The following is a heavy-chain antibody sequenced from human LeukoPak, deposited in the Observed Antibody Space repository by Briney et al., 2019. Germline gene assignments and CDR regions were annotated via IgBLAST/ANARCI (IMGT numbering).Heavy chain of an antibody. V-gene: IGHV3-7*01. J-gene: IGHJ5*02. D-gene: IGHD3-10*01. CDR2: IKQDGSDK. Sequence: GGSLRLSCAASRFIFSSYWMSWVRQAPGKGLEWVANIKQDGSDKYYVDSVKGRFTISRDNARNSLYLQMNSLRAEDTAVYYCARDYVSGSFGPWGQGTLVTVSS. CDR1: RFIFSSYW. CDR3: ARDYVSGSFGP.